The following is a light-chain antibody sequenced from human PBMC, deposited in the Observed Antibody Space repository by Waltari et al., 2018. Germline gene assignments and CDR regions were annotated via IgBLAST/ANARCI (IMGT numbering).Light chain of an antibody. CDR3: GTWDSSLSGAV. CDR1: SSNIGNNF. J-gene: IGLJ7*01. CDR2: ENK. V-gene: IGLV1-51*02. Sequence: QSGLTQPPSLSAAPGQKVTISCSGSSSNIGNNFVAWYHQFPGTIPKTLIYENKKRPSGIPDRFSGSRSGTSATLVITGLLTGDEAVYYCGTWDSSLSGAVFGGGTHLTVL.